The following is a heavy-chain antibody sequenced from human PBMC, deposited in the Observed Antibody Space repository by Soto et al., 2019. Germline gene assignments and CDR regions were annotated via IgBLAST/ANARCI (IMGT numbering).Heavy chain of an antibody. CDR3: ARLVRHYDFWSGSAVPKHYYYYYGMDV. V-gene: IGHV5-51*01. D-gene: IGHD3-3*01. Sequence: PGESLKISCKGSGYSFTSYWIGWVRQMPGKGLEWMGIIYPGDSDTRYSPSFQGQVTISADKSISTAYLQWSSLKASDTAMYYCARLVRHYDFWSGSAVPKHYYYYYGMDVWGQGTTVTVSS. CDR2: IYPGDSDT. CDR1: GYSFTSYW. J-gene: IGHJ6*02.